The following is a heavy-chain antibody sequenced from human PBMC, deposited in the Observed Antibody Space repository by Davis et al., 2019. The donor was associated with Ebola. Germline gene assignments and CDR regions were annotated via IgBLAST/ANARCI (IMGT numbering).Heavy chain of an antibody. V-gene: IGHV1-2*06. D-gene: IGHD3-22*01. Sequence: AASVKVSCKASGYTFTGYYMHWVRQAPGQGLEWVGRINPDSGGTNYAQKFQGRVTMTRDTSITTAYMELSSLRSDDTAVYSCARAHDYYDSSPFDYWGQGTLVTVSS. CDR2: INPDSGGT. CDR3: ARAHDYYDSSPFDY. CDR1: GYTFTGYY. J-gene: IGHJ4*02.